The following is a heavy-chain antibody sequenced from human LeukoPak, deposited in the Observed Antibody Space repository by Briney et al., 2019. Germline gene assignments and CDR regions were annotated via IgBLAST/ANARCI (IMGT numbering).Heavy chain of an antibody. V-gene: IGHV1-18*01. CDR3: ARVGRGSGYDSIISDY. CDR1: GYTFTSYG. J-gene: IGHJ4*02. D-gene: IGHD5-12*01. CDR2: ISAYNGNT. Sequence: RASVKVSCKASGYTFTSYGISWVRQAPGQGLEWMGWISAYNGNTNYAQKLQGRATMTTDTSTSTAYMELRSLRSDDTAVYYCARVGRGSGYDSIISDYWGQGTLVTVSS.